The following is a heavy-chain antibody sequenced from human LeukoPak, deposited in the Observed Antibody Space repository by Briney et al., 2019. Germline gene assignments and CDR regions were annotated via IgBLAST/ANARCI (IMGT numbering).Heavy chain of an antibody. D-gene: IGHD6-25*01. CDR2: IYYSGST. CDR3: AVGGRVADY. Sequence: PSETLSLTCTVSGGSISSSSYYWGWIRQPPGKGLEWIGSIYYSGSTYYNPSLKSRVTISVDTSKNQFSLKLSSVTAADTAVYYCAVGGRVADYWGQGTLVTVPS. J-gene: IGHJ4*02. V-gene: IGHV4-39*01. CDR1: GGSISSSSYY.